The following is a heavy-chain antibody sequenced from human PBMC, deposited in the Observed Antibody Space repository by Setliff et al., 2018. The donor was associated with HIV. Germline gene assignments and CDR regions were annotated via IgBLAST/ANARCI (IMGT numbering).Heavy chain of an antibody. Sequence: GGSLRLSCAASVFIFSTFAMYWVRQAQGKGLEWVAVISYDGSKKYYADSVKGRFTISRDNSKDTLDLQMNSLRPEDTAVYFCARDKFGSGSSPRVLQHWGQGTLVTVSS. V-gene: IGHV3-30-3*01. J-gene: IGHJ1*01. D-gene: IGHD3-10*01. CDR2: ISYDGSKK. CDR3: ARDKFGSGSSPRVLQH. CDR1: VFIFSTFA.